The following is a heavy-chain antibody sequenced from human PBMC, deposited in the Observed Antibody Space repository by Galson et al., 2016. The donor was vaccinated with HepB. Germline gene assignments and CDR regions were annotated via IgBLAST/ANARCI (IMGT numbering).Heavy chain of an antibody. D-gene: IGHD5-18*01. V-gene: IGHV3-21*01. CDR2: ISSSSRYI. J-gene: IGHJ6*02. CDR1: GFTFSTYA. CDR3: ARGQDTSVEIYYYSMDV. Sequence: SLRLSCAASGFTFSTYAMNWVRQAPGRGLEWVSSISSSSRYIYYANSVQGRFTSSRDNAKNSLFLQMNSLRAEDTAVYYCARGQDTSVEIYYYSMDVWGQGTTVTVSS.